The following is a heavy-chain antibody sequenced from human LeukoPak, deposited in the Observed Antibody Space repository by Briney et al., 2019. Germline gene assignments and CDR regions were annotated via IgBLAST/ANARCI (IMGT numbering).Heavy chain of an antibody. CDR2: ISGSGGST. J-gene: IGHJ4*02. CDR3: AKRSGVYSDNSGVFDY. D-gene: IGHD4-11*01. CDR1: GFTFSSYA. Sequence: GGSLRLSCAASGFTFSSYAMSWVRQAPGKGLEWVSAISGSGGSTYYADSVKGRFTISRDNSKNTLYLQMNSLRAEDTAVYYCAKRSGVYSDNSGVFDYWGQGSLVTVSS. V-gene: IGHV3-23*01.